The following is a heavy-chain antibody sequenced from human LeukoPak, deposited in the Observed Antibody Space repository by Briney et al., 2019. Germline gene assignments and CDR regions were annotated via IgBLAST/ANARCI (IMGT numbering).Heavy chain of an antibody. D-gene: IGHD3-10*01. V-gene: IGHV3-66*01. CDR1: GFTVSTNY. CDR2: IYSGDTT. J-gene: IGHJ4*02. Sequence: GGSLRFSCAASGFTVSTNYMSWVRQAPGKGLEWDSVIYSGDTTFYADSVRGKFTISRDNSKNTLYLQMNSLRAEDTAVYYCAGILRSSSGYYFDYWGQGTLVTVSS. CDR3: AGILRSSSGYYFDY.